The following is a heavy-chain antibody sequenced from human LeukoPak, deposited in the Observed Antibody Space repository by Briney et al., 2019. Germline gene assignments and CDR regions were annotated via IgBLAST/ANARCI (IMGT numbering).Heavy chain of an antibody. D-gene: IGHD3-10*01. Sequence: PGGSLRLSCAASGFTFTDFYISWIRQAPGRGLEGLSDFRRSSTDTNYADSVKGRFNISRDNAKNSLFLQLNSLRAEDTAVYYCARKTYYYDSGSYSKSYYFDYWGQGTLVTVSS. V-gene: IGHV3-11*06. CDR3: ARKTYYYDSGSYSKSYYFDY. CDR2: FRRSSTDT. CDR1: GFTFTDFY. J-gene: IGHJ4*02.